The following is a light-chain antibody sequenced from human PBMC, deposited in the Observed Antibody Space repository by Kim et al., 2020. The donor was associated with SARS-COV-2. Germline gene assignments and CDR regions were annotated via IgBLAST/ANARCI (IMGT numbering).Light chain of an antibody. CDR3: QEYYRWSVYI. Sequence: EIVMTQSPATLSVSPGERATLSCRASQSVGSNLAWYQQRPGQAPRLLIYGASTRATGVPARFSGSGSGTEFTLTISSPQSEDFAVYYCQEYYRWSVYICSQETKLEI. CDR1: QSVGSN. V-gene: IGKV3-15*01. CDR2: GAS. J-gene: IGKJ2*01.